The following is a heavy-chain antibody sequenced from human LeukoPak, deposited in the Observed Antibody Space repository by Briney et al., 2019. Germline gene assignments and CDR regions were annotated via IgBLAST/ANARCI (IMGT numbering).Heavy chain of an antibody. CDR1: GFTFSSYA. D-gene: IGHD5-18*01. Sequence: GGSLRLSCAASGFTFSSYAMHWVRQAPGKGLEWVAVISYDGSNKYYADSVKGRFTISRDNSKNTLYLQMNSLRAEDTAVYYCAKDRKLWSSVEYYGMDVWGQGTTVTVSS. CDR2: ISYDGSNK. J-gene: IGHJ6*02. V-gene: IGHV3-30*04. CDR3: AKDRKLWSSVEYYGMDV.